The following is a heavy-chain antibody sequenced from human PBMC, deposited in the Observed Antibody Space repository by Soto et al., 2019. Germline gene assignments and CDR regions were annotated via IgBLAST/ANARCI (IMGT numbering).Heavy chain of an antibody. D-gene: IGHD6-13*01. V-gene: IGHV3-30-3*01. CDR3: ARVYSSSWNYYYYYGMDV. Sequence: HPGGSLRLSCAASGFTFSSYAMHWVRQAPGKGLEWVAVISYDGSNKYYADSVKGRFTISRDNSKNTLYLQMNSLRAEDTAVYYCARVYSSSWNYYYYYGMDVWGQGTTVTVSS. CDR1: GFTFSSYA. CDR2: ISYDGSNK. J-gene: IGHJ6*02.